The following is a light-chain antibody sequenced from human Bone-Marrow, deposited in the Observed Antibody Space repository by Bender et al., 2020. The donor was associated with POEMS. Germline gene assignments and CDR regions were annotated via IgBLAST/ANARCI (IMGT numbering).Light chain of an antibody. J-gene: IGLJ3*02. CDR1: NIGDRN. CDR2: DDS. CDR3: QVWESSSVHPGV. V-gene: IGLV3-21*02. Sequence: SYVLTQPPSVSVAPGQTARITCGGNNIGDRNVHWYQHKPGQAPVLVLSDDSDRPSGIPDRFSGSNSGNTATLTITRVEAGDDGDYYCQVWESSSVHPGVFGGGTKLTVL.